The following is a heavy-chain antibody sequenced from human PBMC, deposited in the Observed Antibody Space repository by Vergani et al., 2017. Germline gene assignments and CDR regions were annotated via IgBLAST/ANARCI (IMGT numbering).Heavy chain of an antibody. CDR2: IRSKANSYAT. CDR3: TRRHQDKYYYYMDV. J-gene: IGHJ6*03. Sequence: EVQLVESGGGLVQPGGSLKLSCAASGFTFSGSAMHWVRQASGKGLELVGRIRSKANSYATAYAASVKGRFTISRDDSKNTAYLQMNSLKTEDTAVYYCTRRHQDKYYYYMDVWGKGTTVTVSS. V-gene: IGHV3-73*02. CDR1: GFTFSGSA.